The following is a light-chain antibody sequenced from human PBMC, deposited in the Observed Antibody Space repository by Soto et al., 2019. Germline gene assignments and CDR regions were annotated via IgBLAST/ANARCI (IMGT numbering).Light chain of an antibody. CDR1: SSDVGRYNY. CDR3: SSYTSGSTL. V-gene: IGLV2-14*03. CDR2: DVT. Sequence: QSALTQPASVSGSPGQSITISCTGTSSDVGRYNYVSWFQQHPGKAPKLMIYDVTYRPSGVSDRFSGSKSGNTASLTISGLQPEDEADYYCSSYTSGSTLFGGGTKPTVL. J-gene: IGLJ2*01.